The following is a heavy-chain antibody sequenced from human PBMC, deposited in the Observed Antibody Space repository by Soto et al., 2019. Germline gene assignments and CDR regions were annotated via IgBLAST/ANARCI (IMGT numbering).Heavy chain of an antibody. Sequence: GSLRLSCAASGFTFSASAMHWVRQASGKGLEWVGRTRSKANIYATAYAASVKGRFTISRDDSKNTAYLQMNSLKPEDTAVYYCVATDQTSAFDIWGQGTMVTVSS. D-gene: IGHD4-4*01. CDR1: GFTFSASA. CDR2: TRSKANIYAT. CDR3: VATDQTSAFDI. V-gene: IGHV3-73*01. J-gene: IGHJ3*02.